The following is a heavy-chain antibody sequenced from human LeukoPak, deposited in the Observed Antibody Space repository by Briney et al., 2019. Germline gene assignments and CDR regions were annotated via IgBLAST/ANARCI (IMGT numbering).Heavy chain of an antibody. CDR1: GGSISSGGYY. CDR3: ALKVAPGTPGGFDY. J-gene: IGHJ4*02. CDR2: IYHSGST. Sequence: PSETLSLTCTVSGGSISSGGYYWSWIRQPPGKGLEWIGYIYHSGSTYYNPSLKSRVTILIDKSKNQFSLKLSSVTAADTAVYYCALKVAPGTPGGFDYWGQGTLVTVSS. D-gene: IGHD6-13*01. V-gene: IGHV4-30-2*01.